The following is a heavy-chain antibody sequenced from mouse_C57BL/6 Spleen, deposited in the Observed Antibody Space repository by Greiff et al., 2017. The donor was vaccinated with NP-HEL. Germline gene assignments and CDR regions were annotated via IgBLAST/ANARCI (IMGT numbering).Heavy chain of an antibody. D-gene: IGHD1-1*01. CDR2: ISYSGST. V-gene: IGHV3-8*01. CDR3: ARGVGYGSSWWYFDV. CDR1: GYSITSDY. J-gene: IGHJ1*03. Sequence: EVQLVESGPGLAKPSQTLSLTCSVTGYSITSDYWNWIRKFPGNKLEYMGYISYSGSTYYNPSLKSRISITRDTSKKQYYLQLNSVTTEDTATYYCARGVGYGSSWWYFDVWGTGTTVTVSS.